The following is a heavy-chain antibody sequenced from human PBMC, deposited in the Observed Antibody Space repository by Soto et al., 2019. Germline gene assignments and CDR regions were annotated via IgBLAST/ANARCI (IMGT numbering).Heavy chain of an antibody. CDR3: ARYTIGAFDY. CDR1: GFTFSSYS. D-gene: IGHD3-10*01. J-gene: IGHJ4*02. V-gene: IGHV3-21*01. CDR2: ISSSSSYI. Sequence: EVQLVESGGGLVKPGGSLRLSCAASGFTFSSYSMNWVRQAPGKGLKWVSSISSSSSYIYYADSVKGRFTISRDNAKNSLYLQMNSLRAEDTAVYYCARYTIGAFDYWGQGTLVTVSS.